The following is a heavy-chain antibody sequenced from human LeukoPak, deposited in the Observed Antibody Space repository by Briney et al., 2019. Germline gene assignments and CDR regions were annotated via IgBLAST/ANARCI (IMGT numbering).Heavy chain of an antibody. Sequence: SVKVSCKASGGTFSSYGISWVRQAPGQGLEWMGGIIPIFGTANYAQKFQGRVTITADESTSTAYMELSSLRSEDTAVYYCARDYYYDSSGWNDPWGQGNLITVSS. J-gene: IGHJ5*02. CDR2: IIPIFGTA. V-gene: IGHV1-69*13. CDR1: GGTFSSYG. D-gene: IGHD3-22*01. CDR3: ARDYYYDSSGWNDP.